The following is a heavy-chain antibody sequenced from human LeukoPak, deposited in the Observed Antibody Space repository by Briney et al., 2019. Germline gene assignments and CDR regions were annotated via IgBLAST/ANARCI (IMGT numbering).Heavy chain of an antibody. D-gene: IGHD3-9*01. CDR3: ARHFDYPKASDI. J-gene: IGHJ3*02. CDR1: GGSISSSIYY. Sequence: PSETLSLTCTVSGGSISSSIYYWGWIRQSPEKGLEWIGSLYYGGNTYNNPSLKSRVTISVDTSKNQFSLKLRSVTAADTAVYYCARHFDYPKASDIWGQGKMVTVSS. V-gene: IGHV4-39*01. CDR2: LYYGGNT.